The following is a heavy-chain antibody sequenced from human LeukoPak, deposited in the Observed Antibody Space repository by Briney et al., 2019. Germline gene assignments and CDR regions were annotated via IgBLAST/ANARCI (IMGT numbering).Heavy chain of an antibody. CDR3: AKDSHDYGGYVWSG. CDR1: GFTFSSYA. J-gene: IGHJ4*02. D-gene: IGHD4-17*01. V-gene: IGHV3-23*01. Sequence: GGSLRLSCAASGFTFSSYAMSWVRQAPGKGLEWVSAISGSGGSTYYADSVKGRFAISRDNSKNTLYLQMNSLRAEDTAVYYCAKDSHDYGGYVWSGWGQGTLVTVSS. CDR2: ISGSGGST.